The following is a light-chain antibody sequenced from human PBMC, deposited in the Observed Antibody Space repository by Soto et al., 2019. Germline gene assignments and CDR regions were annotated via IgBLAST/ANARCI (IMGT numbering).Light chain of an antibody. CDR3: AAWDDSLNGYV. Sequence: QSVLNQSPSSSGTPGQRVTISCSGSSSNIEIDTVSWCQQIPGTAPKLLIYNGNQRPSGVPDRFSGSESGTSASLAISGLQSEDEADYYCAAWDDSLNGYVFGTGTKVTVL. CDR2: NGN. J-gene: IGLJ1*01. V-gene: IGLV1-44*01. CDR1: SSNIEIDT.